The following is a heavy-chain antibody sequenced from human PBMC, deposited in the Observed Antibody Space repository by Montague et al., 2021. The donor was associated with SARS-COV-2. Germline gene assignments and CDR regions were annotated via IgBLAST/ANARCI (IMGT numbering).Heavy chain of an antibody. CDR2: IYDSGST. CDR1: GGSISSSNYY. CDR3: ARDQTVLEWIWYGMDV. D-gene: IGHD3-3*01. Sequence: SETLSLTCTVSGGSISSSNYYWDWIRQPPGKGLEWIGSIYDSGSTYYNPSLKSRVTISVDTSSSQFSLYLTSVTAADAAVYYCARDQTVLEWIWYGMDVWGPGTTVTVSS. V-gene: IGHV4-39*02. J-gene: IGHJ6*02.